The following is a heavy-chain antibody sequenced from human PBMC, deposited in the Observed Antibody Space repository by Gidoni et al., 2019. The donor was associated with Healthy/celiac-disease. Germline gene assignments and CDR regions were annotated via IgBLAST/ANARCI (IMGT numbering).Heavy chain of an antibody. J-gene: IGHJ6*03. CDR2: ISCDGRNK. CDR1: GFTCSSYG. CDR3: AKDNYGYSSHMDV. Sequence: QVQLVESGGGVVQPGRSLRPSCAASGFTCSSYGMHWVRQAPGKGLECVAVISCDGRNKYYADSVKSRFTISRDNSKNTLYLQMNSLRAEDAAVYYCAKDNYGYSSHMDVWGKGTTVTVSS. V-gene: IGHV3-30*18. D-gene: IGHD6-13*01.